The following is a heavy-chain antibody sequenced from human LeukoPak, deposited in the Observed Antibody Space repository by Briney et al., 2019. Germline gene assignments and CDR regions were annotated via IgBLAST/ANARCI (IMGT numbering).Heavy chain of an antibody. D-gene: IGHD2-2*01. Sequence: GGSLRLSCEASGFTFSHYEMNWVRQAPGKGLERVSYISSSGYTIHYADSLKGRFTISRDNAKNSLYLQMNGLRAEDTAVYYCAREDCSSTSCYDPSVSDYWGQGTLVTVSS. V-gene: IGHV3-48*03. CDR1: GFTFSHYE. CDR2: ISSSGYTI. CDR3: AREDCSSTSCYDPSVSDY. J-gene: IGHJ4*02.